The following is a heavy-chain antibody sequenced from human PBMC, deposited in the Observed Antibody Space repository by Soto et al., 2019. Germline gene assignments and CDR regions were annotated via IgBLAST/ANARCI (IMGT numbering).Heavy chain of an antibody. Sequence: EVQLVESGGGLVQPGRSLRLSCAASGFTFDDYAMHWVRQAPGKGLEWVSGISWNSGSIGYADSVKGRFTISRDNAKNSLYLQMNSLRAEDTALYYCAKGSRSSSWYEYDAFDIWGQGTMVTVSS. CDR3: AKGSRSSSWYEYDAFDI. CDR2: ISWNSGSI. V-gene: IGHV3-9*01. D-gene: IGHD6-13*01. J-gene: IGHJ3*02. CDR1: GFTFDDYA.